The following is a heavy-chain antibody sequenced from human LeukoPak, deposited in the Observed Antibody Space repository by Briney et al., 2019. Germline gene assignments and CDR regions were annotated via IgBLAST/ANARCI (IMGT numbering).Heavy chain of an antibody. V-gene: IGHV4-34*01. Sequence: SETLSLTCAVYGGSFSGYYWSWIRQPPGKGLEWIGEINHSGSTNYNPSLKSRVTISVDTSKNQFSLKLSSVTAADTAVYYCARGRHRRYKNERNNWFDPWGQGTLVTVSS. D-gene: IGHD5-24*01. CDR1: GGSFSGYY. J-gene: IGHJ5*02. CDR3: ARGRHRRYKNERNNWFDP. CDR2: INHSGST.